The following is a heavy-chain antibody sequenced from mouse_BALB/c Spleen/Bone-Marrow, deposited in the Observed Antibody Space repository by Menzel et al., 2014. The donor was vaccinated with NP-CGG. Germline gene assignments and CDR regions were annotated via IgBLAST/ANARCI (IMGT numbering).Heavy chain of an antibody. V-gene: IGHV1S29*02. CDR2: IYPYNGGT. Sequence: EVKLVESGPELVKPGASVKISCEASGYTFTDYNMHWVKQSHGKSLEWIGYIYPYNGGTGYNQKFKSKATLTVDNSSSTAYMELRSLTSEDSAVYYCATRFITTAGYWGQGTTLTVSS. CDR1: GYTFTDYN. CDR3: ATRFITTAGY. J-gene: IGHJ2*01. D-gene: IGHD1-2*01.